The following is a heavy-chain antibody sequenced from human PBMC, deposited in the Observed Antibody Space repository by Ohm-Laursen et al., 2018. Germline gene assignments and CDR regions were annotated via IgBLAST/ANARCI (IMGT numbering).Heavy chain of an antibody. CDR2: IYYSGST. D-gene: IGHD2-15*01. CDR3: STDRKGYCSGGSCLNY. CDR1: GGSISSYY. Sequence: TLSLTCIVSGGSISSYYWSWIRQPPGKGLEWIGYIYYSGSTNYNPSLKSRVTISVDTSKNQFSLQLNSVTPEDTAVYYCSTDRKGYCSGGSCLNYWGQGTLVTVSS. J-gene: IGHJ4*02. V-gene: IGHV4-59*12.